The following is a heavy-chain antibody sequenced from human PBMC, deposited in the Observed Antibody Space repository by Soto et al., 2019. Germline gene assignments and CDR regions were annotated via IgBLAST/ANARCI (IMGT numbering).Heavy chain of an antibody. Sequence: SVKVSCKASGGTFSSYAISWVRQAPGQGLEWMGGIIPIFGTANYAQKFQGRVTITADESTSTAYMELSSLRSEDTAVYYCAREEGRYDLGSGSLWFDHWGEGTLVTVSS. D-gene: IGHD3-3*01. CDR2: IIPIFGTA. CDR1: GGTFSSYA. J-gene: IGHJ5*02. CDR3: AREEGRYDLGSGSLWFDH. V-gene: IGHV1-69*13.